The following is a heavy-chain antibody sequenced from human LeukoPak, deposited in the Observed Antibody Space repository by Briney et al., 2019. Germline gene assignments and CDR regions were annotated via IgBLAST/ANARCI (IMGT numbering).Heavy chain of an antibody. D-gene: IGHD4-17*01. J-gene: IGHJ4*02. CDR2: ISGSSSCT. Sequence: GGSLRLSCAVSGFTFSVYHMSWIRQAPGKGLEWVSYISGSSSCTNYADSVTGRFTISRDNAKNSLYLQMNSLRAEDTAVYYCARARGEDYGDYVTLYFDFWGQGTLVTVSS. CDR1: GFTFSVYH. V-gene: IGHV3-11*05. CDR3: ARARGEDYGDYVTLYFDF.